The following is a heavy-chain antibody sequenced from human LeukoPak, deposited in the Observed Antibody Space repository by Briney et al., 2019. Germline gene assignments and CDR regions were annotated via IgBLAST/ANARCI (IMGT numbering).Heavy chain of an antibody. CDR2: IYHSGST. V-gene: IGHV4-4*02. J-gene: IGHJ6*03. D-gene: IGHD3-22*01. CDR3: ARVGSGYYSTYYYYYMDV. CDR1: GGSISSSNW. Sequence: SGTLSLTCAVSGGSISSSNWWSWVRQPPGKGLEWIGEIYHSGSTYYNPSLKSRVTISVDRSKNQFSLKLSSVTAADTAVYYCARVGSGYYSTYYYYYMDVWGKGTTVTVSS.